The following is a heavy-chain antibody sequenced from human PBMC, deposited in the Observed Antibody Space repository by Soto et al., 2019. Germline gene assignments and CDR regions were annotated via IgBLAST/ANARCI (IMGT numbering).Heavy chain of an antibody. J-gene: IGHJ2*01. CDR1: GFTFSSYW. CDR3: AREGTWDFDL. CDR2: VNSDESST. V-gene: IGHV3-74*01. Sequence: EVQLVESGGGLVQPGGSLRLSCAASGFTFSSYWMHWVRQAPGKGLVWVSRVNSDESSTTYADFVKGRFTISRDNAKNTLYLQMNSLRAEDTAVYYCAREGTWDFDLWGRGTLVTVPS.